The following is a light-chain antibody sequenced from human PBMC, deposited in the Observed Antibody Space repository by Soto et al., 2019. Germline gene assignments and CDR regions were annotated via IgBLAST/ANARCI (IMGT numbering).Light chain of an antibody. CDR3: QQYNNWPPIT. Sequence: VVRQSPATLSVSPVEGATLSCRASQSVSSNLAWYQQKPGQAPRLLIYGASTRATGIPARFSGSGSGTEFTLTISSLQSEDFAVYYCQQYNNWPPITFGQGTRLEIK. CDR1: QSVSSN. J-gene: IGKJ5*01. CDR2: GAS. V-gene: IGKV3-15*01.